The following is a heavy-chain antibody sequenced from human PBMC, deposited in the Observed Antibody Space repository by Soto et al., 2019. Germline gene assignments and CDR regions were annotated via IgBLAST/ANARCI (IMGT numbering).Heavy chain of an antibody. Sequence: PSETLSLTCTVSGDSISSGANYWSWIRQPPGKGLEWIGYIYYSGSTYYNPTLKSRVTISVDRSKNLFSLKLSSVTAADTAVYYCARVDTLTVYGCTDVWGQGTTVTVSS. D-gene: IGHD3-9*01. J-gene: IGHJ6*02. CDR3: ARVDTLTVYGCTDV. CDR2: IYYSGST. V-gene: IGHV4-30-4*01. CDR1: GDSISSGANY.